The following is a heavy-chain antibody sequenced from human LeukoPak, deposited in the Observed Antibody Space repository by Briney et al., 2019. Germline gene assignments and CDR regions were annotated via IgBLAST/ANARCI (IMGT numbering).Heavy chain of an antibody. CDR1: GYTFTSYG. J-gene: IGHJ4*02. CDR2: ITPYNGHT. Sequence: ASVKVSCKASGYTFTSYGISWVRQAPGQGLEWMGWITPYNGHTNYAQKLQGRVTMTRDMSTSTVYMELSSLRSEDTAVYYCARLGTIPFDYWGQGTLVTVSS. D-gene: IGHD1-1*01. V-gene: IGHV1-18*01. CDR3: ARLGTIPFDY.